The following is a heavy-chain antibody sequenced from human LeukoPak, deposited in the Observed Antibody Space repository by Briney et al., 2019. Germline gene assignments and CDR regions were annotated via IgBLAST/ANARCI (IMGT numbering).Heavy chain of an antibody. CDR2: IWYDGSNK. CDR1: GFTFSSYG. Sequence: GGSLGLSCAASGFTFSSYGMHWVRQAPGKGLEWVAVIWYDGSNKYYADSVEGRFTISRDNSKNMLYLQMNSLRAEDTAVYYCTRDLRVPAAMAGYYYYYGMDVWGQGTTVTVSS. CDR3: TRDLRVPAAMAGYYYYYGMDV. D-gene: IGHD2-2*01. J-gene: IGHJ6*02. V-gene: IGHV3-33*01.